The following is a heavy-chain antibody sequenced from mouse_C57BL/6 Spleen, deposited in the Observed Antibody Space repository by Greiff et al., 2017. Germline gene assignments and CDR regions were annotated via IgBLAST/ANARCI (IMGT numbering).Heavy chain of an antibody. Sequence: QVQLQQSGAELVKPGASVKMSCTASGYTFTSYWITWVKQRPGQGLEWIGDIYPGSGSTNYNEKFKSKATLTVDTSSNTAYMQLSSLTSEDSAVYYCARERAYWGQGTLVTVSA. CDR2: IYPGSGST. V-gene: IGHV1-55*01. CDR3: ARERAY. J-gene: IGHJ3*01. CDR1: GYTFTSYW.